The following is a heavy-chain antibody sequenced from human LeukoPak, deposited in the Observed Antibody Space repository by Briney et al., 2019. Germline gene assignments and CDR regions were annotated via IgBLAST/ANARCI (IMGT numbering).Heavy chain of an antibody. D-gene: IGHD1-26*01. CDR2: INADNGNT. Sequence: GASVKVSCKASGYTFTSYAIHWVRQAPGQRLEWMGWINADNGNTKYSQEFQVRVTITRDTSASTAYMELSSLRSEDMAVYYCARDFTEWELLRGIEGFPAYWGQGTLVTVSS. CDR1: GYTFTSYA. V-gene: IGHV1-3*03. J-gene: IGHJ4*02. CDR3: ARDFTEWELLRGIEGFPAY.